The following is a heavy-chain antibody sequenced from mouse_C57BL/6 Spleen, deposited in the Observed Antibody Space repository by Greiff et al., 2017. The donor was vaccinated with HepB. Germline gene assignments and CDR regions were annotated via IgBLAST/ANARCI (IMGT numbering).Heavy chain of an antibody. D-gene: IGHD1-1*01. Sequence: VQLQQSGAELVRPGNSVKVSCKASGYAFTNYLIEWVKQRPGQGLEWIGVINPGSGGTNYNEKMKGKATMTADKASSTAYMQLSSLTSEDSAVYFCARGGTVLAYYFDYWGQGTTLTVSS. CDR1: GYAFTNYL. V-gene: IGHV1-54*01. CDR3: ARGGTVLAYYFDY. J-gene: IGHJ2*01. CDR2: INPGSGGT.